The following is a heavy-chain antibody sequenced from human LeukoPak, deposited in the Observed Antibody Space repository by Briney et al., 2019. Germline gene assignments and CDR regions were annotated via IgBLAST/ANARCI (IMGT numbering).Heavy chain of an antibody. CDR1: GGTFISYA. V-gene: IGHV1-69*01. Sequence: SVKVSCKASGGTFISYAISWVRQAPGQGLEWMGGIIPIFGTANYAQKFQGRVTITADESTSTAYMELSSLRSEDTAVYYCAREYCSGGSCHDAFDIWGQGTMVTVSS. J-gene: IGHJ3*02. D-gene: IGHD2-15*01. CDR2: IIPIFGTA. CDR3: AREYCSGGSCHDAFDI.